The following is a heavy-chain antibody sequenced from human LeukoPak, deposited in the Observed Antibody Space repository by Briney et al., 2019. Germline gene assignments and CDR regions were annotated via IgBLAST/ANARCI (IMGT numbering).Heavy chain of an antibody. Sequence: PSETLSLTCTASGGSISSYYWNWIRQSAGKGLEWIGRIYTSGSTTYNPSLKSRVTLSVDTSNNQFSLKVSSVTAADTAVYYCARDDFWSGYRAFDIWGQGTRVTVSS. CDR1: GGSISSYY. D-gene: IGHD3-3*01. V-gene: IGHV4-4*07. CDR3: ARDDFWSGYRAFDI. J-gene: IGHJ3*02. CDR2: IYTSGST.